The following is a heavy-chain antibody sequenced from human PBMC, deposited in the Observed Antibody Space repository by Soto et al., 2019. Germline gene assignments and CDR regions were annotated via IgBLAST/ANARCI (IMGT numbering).Heavy chain of an antibody. V-gene: IGHV4-39*01. Sequence: PSETLSLTCTVSGGSISSSSYYWGWIRQPPGKGLEWIGSIYYSGSTYYNPSLKSRVTISVDTSKNQFSLKLSSVTAADTAVYYCARRVGGSKTYYYGMDVWGKGPTVTVSS. J-gene: IGHJ6*04. CDR2: IYYSGST. CDR1: GGSISSSSYY. CDR3: ARRVGGSKTYYYGMDV. D-gene: IGHD1-26*01.